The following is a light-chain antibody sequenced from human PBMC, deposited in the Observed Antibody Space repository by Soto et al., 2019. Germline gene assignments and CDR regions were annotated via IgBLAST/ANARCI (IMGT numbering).Light chain of an antibody. CDR3: SSYTTTTPVV. V-gene: IGLV2-14*01. Sequence: QSALTQPASVSGSPGQSITISCTGTTSDIGVYNYVSWYQHHPGKAPKLLIYEVGHRPSEVSSRFSGSKSGNTASLTISGLQAEDEADYFCSSYTTTTPVVFGGGTKLTVL. J-gene: IGLJ3*02. CDR1: TSDIGVYNY. CDR2: EVG.